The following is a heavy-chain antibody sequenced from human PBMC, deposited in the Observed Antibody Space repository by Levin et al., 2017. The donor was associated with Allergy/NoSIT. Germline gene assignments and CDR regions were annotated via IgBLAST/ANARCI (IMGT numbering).Heavy chain of an antibody. V-gene: IGHV4-59*01. J-gene: IGHJ5*02. CDR3: ARDDSNYFYGGFDP. Sequence: SCTVSGGSISSYYWSWIRQPPGKGLEWIGYIYYSGSTNYNPSLKSRVTISVDTSKNQFSLKLSSVTAADTAVYYCARDDSNYFYGGFDPWGQGTLVTVSS. D-gene: IGHD4-11*01. CDR1: GGSISSYY. CDR2: IYYSGST.